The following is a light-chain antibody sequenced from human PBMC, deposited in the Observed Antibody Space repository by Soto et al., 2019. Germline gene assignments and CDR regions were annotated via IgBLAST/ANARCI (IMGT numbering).Light chain of an antibody. CDR2: DVS. CDR3: SSYTSSSTYV. CDR1: SSDVGGSNG. Sequence: QSVLTQPPSVSGSPGQSVAISCTGTSSDVGGSNGVSWYQQPPGTAPKLIIYDVSNRPSGVPDRFTGSKSGNTASHIISGLQAEDEGDYYCSSYTSSSTYVFGTGTKLTVL. V-gene: IGLV2-18*02. J-gene: IGLJ1*01.